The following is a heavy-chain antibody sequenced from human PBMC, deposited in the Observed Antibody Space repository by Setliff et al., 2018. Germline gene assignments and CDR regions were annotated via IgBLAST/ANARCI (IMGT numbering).Heavy chain of an antibody. J-gene: IGHJ4*02. CDR1: GFSFSDYY. V-gene: IGHV3-11*01. CDR3: ARVGPSQGIAVATYFFDY. D-gene: IGHD6-19*01. CDR2: ISGRGGST. Sequence: GGSLRLSCAASGFSFSDYYMSWVRQAPGEGLQWVSTISGRGGSTFYADSVRGRFTISRDKIKSTLYLQMNSLRVEDTAFFYCARVGPSQGIAVATYFFDYWGQGTLVTVSS.